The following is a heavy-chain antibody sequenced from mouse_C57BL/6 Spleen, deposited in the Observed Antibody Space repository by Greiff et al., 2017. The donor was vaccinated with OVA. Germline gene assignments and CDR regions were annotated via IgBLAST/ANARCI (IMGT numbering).Heavy chain of an antibody. CDR3: ARDGDYDGFDY. Sequence: QVQLQQSGPELVKPGASVKISCKASGYAFSSSWMNWVKQRPGKGLEWIGRIYPGDGDTNYNGKFKGKATLTADKYSSTAYMQLSSLTSEDSAVYFCARDGDYDGFDYWGQGTTLTVSS. D-gene: IGHD2-4*01. CDR1: GYAFSSSW. V-gene: IGHV1-82*01. J-gene: IGHJ2*01. CDR2: IYPGDGDT.